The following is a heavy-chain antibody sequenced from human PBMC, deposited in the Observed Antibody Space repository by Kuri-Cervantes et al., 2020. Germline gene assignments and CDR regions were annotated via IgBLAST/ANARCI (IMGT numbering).Heavy chain of an antibody. CDR3: ARDRRSPSIAAAGTMGYYYYGMDV. Sequence: GESLKISWAASGFTFSCDEMNWVRQAPGKGLEWVSYISSSSSYIYYADSVKGRFTISRDNAKNSLYLQMNSLRAEDTAVYYCARDRRSPSIAAAGTMGYYYYGMDVWGQGTTVTVSS. J-gene: IGHJ6*02. CDR1: GFTFSCDE. D-gene: IGHD6-13*01. V-gene: IGHV3-21*05. CDR2: ISSSSSYI.